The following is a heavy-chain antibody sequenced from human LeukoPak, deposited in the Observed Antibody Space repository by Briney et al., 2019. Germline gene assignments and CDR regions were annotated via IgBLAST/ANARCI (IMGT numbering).Heavy chain of an antibody. J-gene: IGHJ4*02. V-gene: IGHV3-74*01. CDR1: GFTFSSYW. Sequence: GESLRLSCAASGFTFSSYWMHWVRQAPGKGLGWVSRINSDGSSTSYADSVKGRFTISRDNAKNTLYLQMNSLRAEDTAVYYCARDLDSSNYPDYWGQGTLVTVSS. D-gene: IGHD6-13*01. CDR3: ARDLDSSNYPDY. CDR2: INSDGSST.